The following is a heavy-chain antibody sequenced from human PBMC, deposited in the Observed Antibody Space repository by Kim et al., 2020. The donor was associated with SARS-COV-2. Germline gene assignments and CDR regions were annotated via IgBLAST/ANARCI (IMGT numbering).Heavy chain of an antibody. V-gene: IGHV3-23*01. CDR1: GFTFSSYA. CDR2: ISGGGDST. D-gene: IGHD2-2*01. CDR3: AKAPGKYPDYYYMDV. Sequence: GGSLRLSCAASGFTFSSYAMTWVRQAPGKGLEWVSSISGGGDSTFYADSVKGRSTISRDNSKNTLYLQINSLKDEDTAIYYCAKAPGKYPDYYYMDVWGKGTTVAVSS. J-gene: IGHJ6*03.